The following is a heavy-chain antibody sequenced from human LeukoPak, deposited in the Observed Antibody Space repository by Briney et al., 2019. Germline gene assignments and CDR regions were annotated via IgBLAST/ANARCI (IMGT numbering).Heavy chain of an antibody. CDR2: ISSSSSYI. J-gene: IGHJ5*02. CDR1: GFTFSSYS. CDR3: ARVIAAAGDEGWFDP. Sequence: GGSLRLSCAASGFTFSSYSMNWVRQAPGKGLEWVSSISSSSSYIYYADSVKGRFTISRDNAKNSLYLQMNSLRAEDTAVYYCARVIAAAGDEGWFDPWGQGTLVTVSS. V-gene: IGHV3-21*04. D-gene: IGHD6-13*01.